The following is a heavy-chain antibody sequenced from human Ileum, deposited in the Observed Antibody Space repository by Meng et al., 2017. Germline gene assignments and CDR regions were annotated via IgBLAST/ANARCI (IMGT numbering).Heavy chain of an antibody. CDR1: GGSMRSGDNY. D-gene: IGHD2/OR15-2a*01. CDR3: ASSTSGPELNY. J-gene: IGHJ4*02. V-gene: IGHV4-30-4*01. CDR2: IYYSGST. Sequence: QVQLQESGPGLVNPSQTLSLTCSVSGGSMRSGDNYWSWIRQPPGKGLEWIGYIYYSGSTNYNPSLKSRVTIFVDTSKNQFSLKLTSVTAADTAVYYCASSTSGPELNYWGQGTLVTVSS.